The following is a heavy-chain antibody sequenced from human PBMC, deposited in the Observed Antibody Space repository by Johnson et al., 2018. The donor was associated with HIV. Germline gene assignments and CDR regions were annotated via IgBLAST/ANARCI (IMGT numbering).Heavy chain of an antibody. D-gene: IGHD2-21*01. Sequence: QVQLVESGGGVVQPGRSLRLSCAASAFAFSSYVMHWVRQAPGKGLEWVAVISYDGSNKYYADSVKGRFTISRDNSKNTLYLQMNSLRAEDTAVYYCARDWVIGDAFDIWGQGTKVTVSS. CDR2: ISYDGSNK. CDR1: AFAFSSYV. CDR3: ARDWVIGDAFDI. J-gene: IGHJ3*02. V-gene: IGHV3-30-3*01.